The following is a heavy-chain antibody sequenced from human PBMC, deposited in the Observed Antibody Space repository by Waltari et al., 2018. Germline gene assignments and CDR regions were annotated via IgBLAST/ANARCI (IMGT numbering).Heavy chain of an antibody. CDR3: ARGESYSYYYYYMDV. D-gene: IGHD1-26*01. V-gene: IGHV4-59*01. Sequence: QVQLQESGPGLVKPSETLSLTCTVSGGSISSYYWSWIRQPPGKGLEWIGYIYYSGSTNYNPSLKSQVTISVDTSKNQFSLKLSSVTAADTAVYYCARGESYSYYYYYMDVWGKGTTVTVSS. CDR1: GGSISSYY. J-gene: IGHJ6*03. CDR2: IYYSGST.